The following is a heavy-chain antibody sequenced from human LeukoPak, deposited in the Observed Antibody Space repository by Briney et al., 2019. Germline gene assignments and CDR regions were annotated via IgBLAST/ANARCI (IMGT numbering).Heavy chain of an antibody. CDR1: GFTFSSYS. J-gene: IGHJ4*02. Sequence: GGSLRLSCAASGFTFSSYSMNWVRQAQGKGLECVSSISSSSSYIYYADSVKGRFTIPRDNAKNSLYLQMNSLRAEDTAVYYCARTDGYSSGWYDDYWGQGTLVTVSS. CDR3: ARTDGYSSGWYDDY. CDR2: ISSSSSYI. V-gene: IGHV3-21*01. D-gene: IGHD6-19*01.